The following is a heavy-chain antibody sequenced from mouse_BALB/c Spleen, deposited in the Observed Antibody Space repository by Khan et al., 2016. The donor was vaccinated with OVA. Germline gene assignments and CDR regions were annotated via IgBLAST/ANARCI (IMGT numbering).Heavy chain of an antibody. CDR1: GFSLTDDG. CDR2: KWGDGTT. CDR3: ARYGNCPYGMDY. Sequence: QMQLEESGPGLVAPSQSLSITCTVSGFSLTDDGVNWVRQPPGKGLEGRGLKWGDGTTDYNSGLKSRLSISKDNSRGQVFLQLSSLQNDDTTRYYCARYGNCPYGMDYWGQGTSVIVSS. J-gene: IGHJ4*01. V-gene: IGHV2-6-7*01. D-gene: IGHD2-1*01.